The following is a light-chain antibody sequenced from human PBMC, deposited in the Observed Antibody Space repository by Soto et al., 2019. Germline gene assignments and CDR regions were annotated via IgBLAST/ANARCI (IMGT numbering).Light chain of an antibody. Sequence: DIQMTQSPSTLSASVGDRVTITCRASQSIGRFLAWYQHQPGKAPKLLLYDASTLESGVPSRFSGTGSGTEFTFSITSLQPEDFGTYYCQQCYMGWTFGQGTKVDFK. V-gene: IGKV1-5*01. J-gene: IGKJ1*01. CDR3: QQCYMGWT. CDR2: DAS. CDR1: QSIGRF.